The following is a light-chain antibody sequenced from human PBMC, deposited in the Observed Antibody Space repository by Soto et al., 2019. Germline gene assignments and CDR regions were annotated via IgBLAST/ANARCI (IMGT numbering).Light chain of an antibody. J-gene: IGKJ4*01. CDR1: QSISYF. CDR2: TAS. Sequence: DIQMTQSPSSLSASVGDRITITCRASQSISYFLNWYQQKPGKGPTLLIYTASNLQDGVPSRFSGSGSGTDFTLTISSLEPEDSAIYYCQQGYRTPLAFGGGTKVEI. V-gene: IGKV1-39*01. CDR3: QQGYRTPLA.